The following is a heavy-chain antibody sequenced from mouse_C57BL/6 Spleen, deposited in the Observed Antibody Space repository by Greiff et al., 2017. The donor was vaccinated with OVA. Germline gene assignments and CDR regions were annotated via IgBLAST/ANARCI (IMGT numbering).Heavy chain of an antibody. J-gene: IGHJ4*01. D-gene: IGHD4-1*01. CDR2: LYPGDGDT. V-gene: IGHV1-82*01. CDR1: GYAFSSSW. CDR3: ARGTGTGAMDY. Sequence: VQLQQSGPELVKPGASVKISCKASGYAFSSSWMNWVKQRPGKGLEWIGRLYPGDGDTNYNGKFKGKATLTADKSSSTAYMQLSSLASADSAVYFCARGTGTGAMDYWGQAPSVTVSS.